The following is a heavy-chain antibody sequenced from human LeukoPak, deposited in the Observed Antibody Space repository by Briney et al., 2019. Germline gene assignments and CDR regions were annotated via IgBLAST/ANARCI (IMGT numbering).Heavy chain of an antibody. D-gene: IGHD1-14*01. CDR2: INPCGSSI. CDR3: ARSNQADDY. V-gene: IGHV3-74*01. Sequence: GGSLRLSCAASGFTFSSYCMHWVRQVPGKGLVWVARINPCGSSITYPDSVKGRFTISRDNAKNTLYLQMDSLRAEDTGVYYCARSNQADDYWGQGTLVTVSS. CDR1: GFTFSSYC. J-gene: IGHJ4*02.